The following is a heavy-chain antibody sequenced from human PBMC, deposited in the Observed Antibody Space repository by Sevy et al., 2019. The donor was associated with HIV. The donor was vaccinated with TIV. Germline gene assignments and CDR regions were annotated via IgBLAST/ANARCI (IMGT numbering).Heavy chain of an antibody. Sequence: ASVKVSCKVYGHTLNRLGMHWVRQAPGKGLEWMGSFDPEDGETFQAQKFQGRVTMTDDTSTDTAYMELGSLRSEDTAVYYCAATKDYYENSGSPFDYWGQGTLVTVSS. D-gene: IGHD3-22*01. CDR2: FDPEDGET. V-gene: IGHV1-24*01. CDR1: GHTLNRLG. CDR3: AATKDYYENSGSPFDY. J-gene: IGHJ4*02.